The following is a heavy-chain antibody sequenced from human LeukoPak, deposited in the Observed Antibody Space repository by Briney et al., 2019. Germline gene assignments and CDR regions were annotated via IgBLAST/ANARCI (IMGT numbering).Heavy chain of an antibody. CDR3: ARMTHTLGATYSHFDY. CDR1: GYTFTSYD. Sequence: VASVKVSCKASGYTFTSYDINWVRQAPGQGLEWLGWTHPVSGDTIYAQKFQGRVTMTRDTSISTAYMELTSLTSDDTAVYYCARMTHTLGATYSHFDYWGQGTLVTVSS. V-gene: IGHV1-2*02. J-gene: IGHJ4*02. D-gene: IGHD3-16*01. CDR2: THPVSGDT.